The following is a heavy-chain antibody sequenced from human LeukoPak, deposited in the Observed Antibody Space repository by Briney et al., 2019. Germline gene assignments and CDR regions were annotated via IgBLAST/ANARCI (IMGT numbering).Heavy chain of an antibody. Sequence: GGSLRLSCAASGFTFSNYWMSWVRQAPGKGLEWVASTKEGGNENDYVDSVKGRFTIASDNGKNSLYLQMNSLRAEDTTVYYCARAGTVTTFHYYYWYMDVWAKGTTVTVSS. CDR2: TKEGGNEN. CDR1: GFTFSNYW. CDR3: ARAGTVTTFHYYYWYMDV. D-gene: IGHD4-17*01. V-gene: IGHV3-7*01. J-gene: IGHJ6*03.